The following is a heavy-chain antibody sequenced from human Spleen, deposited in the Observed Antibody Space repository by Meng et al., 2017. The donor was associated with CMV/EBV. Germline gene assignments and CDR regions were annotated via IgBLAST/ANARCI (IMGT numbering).Heavy chain of an antibody. CDR3: ARAVEYSSSPFDY. D-gene: IGHD6-6*01. CDR1: GGPVSNRRYY. J-gene: IGHJ4*02. CDR2: MPYSGIT. V-gene: IGHV4-61*01. Sequence: DTLSLTGTVTGGPVSNRRYYWSWIRQPPGKGLEYIGYMPYSGITNYNPSLKTRLTISVDTSKSQFSLNLSSVTAADTAVYYCARAVEYSSSPFDYWGQGTLVTVSS.